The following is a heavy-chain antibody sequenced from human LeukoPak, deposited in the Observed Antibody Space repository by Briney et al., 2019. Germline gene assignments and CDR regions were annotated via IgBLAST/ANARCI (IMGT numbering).Heavy chain of an antibody. Sequence: ASVKVSCKASGYTFTNYGISWVRQAPGQGLEWMGWISAYNGNTNYAQKLQGRVTMTIDTSTSTAYMELRSLRSDDTAVYYCARVAPTYYYDSSGLNWFDPWGQGTLVTVSS. J-gene: IGHJ5*02. V-gene: IGHV1-18*01. CDR3: ARVAPTYYYDSSGLNWFDP. CDR2: ISAYNGNT. D-gene: IGHD3-22*01. CDR1: GYTFTNYG.